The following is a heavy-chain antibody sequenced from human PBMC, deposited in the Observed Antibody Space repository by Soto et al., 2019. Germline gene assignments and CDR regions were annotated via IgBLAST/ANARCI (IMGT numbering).Heavy chain of an antibody. D-gene: IGHD6-13*01. CDR3: ARGIAAAGREYRPHYYGMDV. J-gene: IGHJ6*02. Sequence: SVKVSCKASGGTFSSYAISWVRQAPGQGLEWMGGIIPIFGTANYAQKFQGRVTITADESTSTAYMELSSLRSEDTAVYYCARGIAAAGREYRPHYYGMDVWGQGTTVTV. CDR2: IIPIFGTA. CDR1: GGTFSSYA. V-gene: IGHV1-69*13.